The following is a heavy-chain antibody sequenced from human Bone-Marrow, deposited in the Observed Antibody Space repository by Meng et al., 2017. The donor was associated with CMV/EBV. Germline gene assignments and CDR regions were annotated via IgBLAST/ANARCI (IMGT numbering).Heavy chain of an antibody. CDR3: ARGQGQLGGTQFDY. CDR2: INPNSGGT. J-gene: IGHJ4*02. V-gene: IGHV1-2*02. D-gene: IGHD6-6*01. CDR1: GYTFTGYY. Sequence: ASVKVSCKASGYTFTGYYMHWVRQAPGQGLEWMGWINPNSGGTNYAQKFQGRVTMTTDTSTSTAYMELRSLKSDDTAVYYCARGQGQLGGTQFDYWGQGTLVTVSS.